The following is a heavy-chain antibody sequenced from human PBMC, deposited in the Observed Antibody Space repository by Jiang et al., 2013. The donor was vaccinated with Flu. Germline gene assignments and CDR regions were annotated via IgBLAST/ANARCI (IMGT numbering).Heavy chain of an antibody. CDR1: GFTFNNSA. D-gene: IGHD4-23*01. CDR3: AKHRSAAVTSAANY. CDR2: ISGSGDNT. V-gene: IGHV3-23*01. Sequence: VASGFTFNNSAMTWVRQAPGKGLEWVSIISGSGDNTHYADSVKGRFTISRDNSKNTVYLQMNSLRAEDTALYYCAKHRSAAVTSAANYWGLGTLVTVSS. J-gene: IGHJ4*02.